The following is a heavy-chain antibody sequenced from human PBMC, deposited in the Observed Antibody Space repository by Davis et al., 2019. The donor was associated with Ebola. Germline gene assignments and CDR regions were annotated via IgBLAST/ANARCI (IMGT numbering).Heavy chain of an antibody. D-gene: IGHD1-26*01. CDR3: AKDKVGATTGY. CDR2: ISISSSYI. Sequence: GGSLRLSCAASGFTFSSYSMNCVRQAPVPFLDFVSSISISSSYIYYADSVKGRFTISRDNAKNSLYLQMNSLRAEDTAVYYCAKDKVGATTGYWGQGTMVTVSS. CDR1: GFTFSSYS. V-gene: IGHV3-21*01. J-gene: IGHJ4*02.